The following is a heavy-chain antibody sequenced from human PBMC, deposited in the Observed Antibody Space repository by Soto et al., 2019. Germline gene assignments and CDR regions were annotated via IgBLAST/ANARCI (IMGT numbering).Heavy chain of an antibody. V-gene: IGHV4-34*01. J-gene: IGHJ2*01. CDR3: ARARVGYCSGGSGYHTKYFDL. D-gene: IGHD2-15*01. Sequence: QVQLQQWGDGLLKPSETLSLTCAVYGGSFSGYYWRWIRQPPGKGLEWIGEINHSGSTNYNPSLKSRVTISVDTSKNQFSLKLSSVTAADTAVYYCARARVGYCSGGSGYHTKYFDLWGRGTLVTVSS. CDR1: GGSFSGYY. CDR2: INHSGST.